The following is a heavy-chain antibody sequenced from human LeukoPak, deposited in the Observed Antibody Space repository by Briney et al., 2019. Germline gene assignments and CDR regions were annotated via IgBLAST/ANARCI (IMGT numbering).Heavy chain of an antibody. V-gene: IGHV1-18*01. CDR2: ISGYNGYT. J-gene: IGHJ5*02. CDR3: ARDEAHYSSGYYPNWFDP. CDR1: GYTFTSYG. Sequence: EASVKVSCKASGYTFTSYGISWVRQAPGQGLEWMGWISGYNGYTHYAHNLQGRVTMTTDTSTSTAYMELRSLRSDDTAVYYCARDEAHYSSGYYPNWFDPWGQGTLVTVSS. D-gene: IGHD3-22*01.